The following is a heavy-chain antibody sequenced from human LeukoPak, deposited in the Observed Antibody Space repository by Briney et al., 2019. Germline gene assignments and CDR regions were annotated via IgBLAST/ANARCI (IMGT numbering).Heavy chain of an antibody. CDR1: GGSISSYY. J-gene: IGHJ3*02. CDR3: ARVPAGTTSAFDI. V-gene: IGHV4-59*01. CDR2: IYYSGST. D-gene: IGHD1-1*01. Sequence: SETLSLTCTVSGGSISSYYWSWIRQPPGKGLEWIGYIYYSGSTNYNPSLKSRVTISVDTSKNQFSLKLSSVTAADTAVYYCARVPAGTTSAFDIWGQGTMVTVSS.